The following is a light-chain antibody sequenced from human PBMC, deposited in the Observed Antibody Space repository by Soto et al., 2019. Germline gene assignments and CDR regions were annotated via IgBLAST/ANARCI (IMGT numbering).Light chain of an antibody. Sequence: EIVMTQSPATLSVSPGERATLSCRASQSVSSNLAWYQQKPGQAPRLLIYGASTRATGIPARFSGSGSGTEFTLTISSLEPEDFAVYYCQHRDNWPTFGGGTKVDIK. CDR2: GAS. CDR1: QSVSSN. J-gene: IGKJ4*01. CDR3: QHRDNWPT. V-gene: IGKV3-15*01.